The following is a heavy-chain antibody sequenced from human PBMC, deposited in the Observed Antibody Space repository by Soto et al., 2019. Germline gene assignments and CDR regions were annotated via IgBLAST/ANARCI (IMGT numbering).Heavy chain of an antibody. CDR3: ARERRITGARDSFEI. CDR1: GFTVSSNY. V-gene: IGHV3-66*01. CDR2: IYAGGIA. J-gene: IGHJ3*02. Sequence: EVQLVDSGGGLVRPGGSLTLSCAASGFTVSSNYMTWVRQAPGKGLEWVSVIYAGGIAHYADSVKGRFTISRDNSKNTLYLQMDSLRAEDTAVYYCARERRITGARDSFEIWGQGTMVTVSS. D-gene: IGHD3-3*01.